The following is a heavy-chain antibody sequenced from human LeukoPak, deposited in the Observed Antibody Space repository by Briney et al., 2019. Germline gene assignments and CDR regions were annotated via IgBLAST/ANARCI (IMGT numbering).Heavy chain of an antibody. V-gene: IGHV4-59*01. Sequence: SETLSLTCTVSGGSISSYYWSWIRQPPGKGLEWIGYIYYSGSTNYNPSLKSRVTISIDTSKNQFSLSLTSVTAADTAVYYCVREDNCFDPWGQGTLVTVSS. CDR2: IYYSGST. J-gene: IGHJ5*02. CDR1: GGSISSYY. CDR3: VREDNCFDP.